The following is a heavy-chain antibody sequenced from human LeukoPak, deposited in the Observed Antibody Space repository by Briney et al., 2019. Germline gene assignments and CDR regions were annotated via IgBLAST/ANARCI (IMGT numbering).Heavy chain of an antibody. J-gene: IGHJ5*02. CDR2: IIPIFGTA. V-gene: IGHV1-69*06. CDR3: ARGPWGYDFRSWFDP. Sequence: SVKVSCKASGGTFSSYAISWVRQAPGQGLEWMGGIIPIFGTANYAQKFQGRVTITADKSTSTAYMELSSLRSEDTAVYYCARGPWGYDFRSWFDPWGQGTLVTVSS. D-gene: IGHD3/OR15-3a*01. CDR1: GGTFSSYA.